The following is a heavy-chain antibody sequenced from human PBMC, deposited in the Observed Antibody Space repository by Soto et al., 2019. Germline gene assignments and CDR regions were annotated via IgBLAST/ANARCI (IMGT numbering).Heavy chain of an antibody. V-gene: IGHV1-69*13. D-gene: IGHD2-15*01. CDR2: IIPIFGTA. J-gene: IGHJ5*02. CDR3: ARDSGPGYCSGGSCFGRPYDP. Sequence: SVKVSCKASGGTFSSYAISWVRQAPGQGLEWMGGIIPIFGTANYAQKFQGRVTITADESASTAYMELSSLRSEDTAVYYCARDSGPGYCSGGSCFGRPYDPWGQGTLVTVSS. CDR1: GGTFSSYA.